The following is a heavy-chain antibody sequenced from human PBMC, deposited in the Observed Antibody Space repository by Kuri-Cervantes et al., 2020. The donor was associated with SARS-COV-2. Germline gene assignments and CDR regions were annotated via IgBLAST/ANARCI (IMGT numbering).Heavy chain of an antibody. CDR1: GFTFSSYG. CDR2: ISYDGSNK. D-gene: IGHD6-19*01. J-gene: IGHJ6*02. V-gene: IGHV3-30*03. CDR3: ARSVAGQWLDHGQGDLYHYYYGMDV. Sequence: GESLKISCAASGFTFSSYGVHWVRQAPGKGLEWVAVISYDGSNKYYADSVKGRFTISRDNSKNTLYLQMNSLRAEDTAVYYCARSVAGQWLDHGQGDLYHYYYGMDVWGQGTTVTSP.